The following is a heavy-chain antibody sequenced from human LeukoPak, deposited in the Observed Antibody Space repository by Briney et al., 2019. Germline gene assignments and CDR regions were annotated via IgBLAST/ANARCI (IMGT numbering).Heavy chain of an antibody. CDR3: ARDMLFGESVYNWFDP. Sequence: GGSLRLSCAASGFTFSDYYMSWIRQAPGKGLEWLSYISRGGSTTYYVDSVKGRFTISRDNAKNSLYLQMNSLRGEDTAVYYCARDMLFGESVYNWFDPWGQGTLVTVSS. CDR1: GFTFSDYY. D-gene: IGHD3/OR15-3a*01. J-gene: IGHJ5*02. CDR2: ISRGGSTT. V-gene: IGHV3-11*01.